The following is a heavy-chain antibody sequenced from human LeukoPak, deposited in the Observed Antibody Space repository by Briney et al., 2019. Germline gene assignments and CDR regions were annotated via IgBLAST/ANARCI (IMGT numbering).Heavy chain of an antibody. J-gene: IGHJ1*01. Sequence: PGGSLRLSCAASGFTFSSYSRNWARQAPGKGLEWVASINHNGNVNYYVDSVKGRFTISRDNSKNTLYLQMNSLRAEDTAVYYCAKDRYDFWSGYNVVWGQGTLVTVSS. CDR2: INHNGNVN. D-gene: IGHD3-3*01. CDR3: AKDRYDFWSGYNVV. V-gene: IGHV3-7*03. CDR1: GFTFSSYS.